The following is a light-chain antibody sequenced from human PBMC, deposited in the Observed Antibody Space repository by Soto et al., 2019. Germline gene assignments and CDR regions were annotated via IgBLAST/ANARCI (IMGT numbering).Light chain of an antibody. CDR1: QNISHF. CDR2: GTS. Sequence: DIQMTQSPLSLSASVGESVTITCRASQNISHFLNWYQQKPGKPPRLLIFGTSNLQSGVPSRFRGSRCATAFSLTISGLQPEDFSTYNCQQSYRSPLNFGPGTRVA. CDR3: QQSYRSPLN. V-gene: IGKV1-39*01. J-gene: IGKJ3*01.